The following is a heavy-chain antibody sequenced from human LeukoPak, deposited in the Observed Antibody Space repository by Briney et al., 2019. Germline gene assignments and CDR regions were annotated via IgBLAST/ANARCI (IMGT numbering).Heavy chain of an antibody. CDR2: ISPTGSTT. J-gene: IGHJ4*02. D-gene: IGHD6-6*01. V-gene: IGHV3-74*01. Sequence: GGSLRLSCVASGFAFSDAWMNWARQLPGKGLVWVSRISPTGSTTSYADSVKGRFTVSRDNAKNTLYLQVNNLRAEDTAVYYCARGPNSNWSGLDFWGQGTLLTVSS. CDR3: ARGPNSNWSGLDF. CDR1: GFAFSDAW.